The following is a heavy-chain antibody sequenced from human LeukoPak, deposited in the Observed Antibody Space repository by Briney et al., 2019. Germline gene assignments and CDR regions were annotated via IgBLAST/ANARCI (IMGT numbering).Heavy chain of an antibody. D-gene: IGHD2-15*01. Sequence: EASVKVSCKASGYTFTRYYMHWVRQAPGQGLEWIGIINPIGGSPRYAQKFQGRVTMTRDTSTSTVYMELSSLRSEDTAVYYCAREKVVAATRFDYWGQGTLVTVSS. CDR1: GYTFTRYY. V-gene: IGHV1-46*01. CDR3: AREKVVAATRFDY. J-gene: IGHJ4*02. CDR2: INPIGGSP.